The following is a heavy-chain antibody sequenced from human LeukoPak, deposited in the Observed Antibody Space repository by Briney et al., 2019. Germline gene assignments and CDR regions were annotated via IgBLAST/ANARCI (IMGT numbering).Heavy chain of an antibody. CDR1: GGTFSSYA. J-gene: IGHJ5*02. D-gene: IGHD2-2*02. CDR2: IIPIFGTA. V-gene: IGHV1-69*13. Sequence: GASVKVSCKASGGTFSSYAISWVRQAPGQGLEWMGGIIPIFGTANYAQKFQGRVTITADESTSTAYMELSSLRSEDTAVYYCARDQRSEHCSSTSCYSWFDPWGQGTLVTVSS. CDR3: ARDQRSEHCSSTSCYSWFDP.